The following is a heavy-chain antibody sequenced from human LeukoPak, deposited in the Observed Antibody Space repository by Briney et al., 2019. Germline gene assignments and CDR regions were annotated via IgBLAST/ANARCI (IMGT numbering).Heavy chain of an antibody. Sequence: SVKVSCKASGGTFSSYAISWVRQAPGQGLEWMGRIIPILGIANYAQKFQGRVTITADKSTSTAYMELSSLRSEDTAVYYCARDIAQGYSSSWYWFDPWGQGTLVTVSS. CDR2: IIPILGIA. CDR3: ARDIAQGYSSSWYWFDP. V-gene: IGHV1-69*04. D-gene: IGHD6-13*01. J-gene: IGHJ5*02. CDR1: GGTFSSYA.